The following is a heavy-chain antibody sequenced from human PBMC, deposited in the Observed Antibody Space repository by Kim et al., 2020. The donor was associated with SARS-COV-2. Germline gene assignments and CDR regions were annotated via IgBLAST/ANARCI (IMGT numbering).Heavy chain of an antibody. D-gene: IGHD1-26*01. Sequence: TYYNPSLKSRVTISLHTSKNQFSLNLGSVTAADTAVYYCARDSYGSYFFDYWGRGTLVTVSS. CDR2: T. CDR3: ARDSYGSYFFDY. J-gene: IGHJ4*02. V-gene: IGHV4-59*01.